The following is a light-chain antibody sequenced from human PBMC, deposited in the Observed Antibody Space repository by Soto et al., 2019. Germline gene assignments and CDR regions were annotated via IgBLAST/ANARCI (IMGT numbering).Light chain of an antibody. Sequence: IVLTQSPATLSLSPGERATLSCGASQSVNSSYLAWYQQKPGLAPRILSYEASRKATGIPDRFSGSGSGRDFTLTISRLEPEDFAVYYCQQYGSSPYTFGQGTKLEIK. CDR3: QQYGSSPYT. V-gene: IGKV3D-20*01. CDR2: EAS. CDR1: QSVNSSY. J-gene: IGKJ2*01.